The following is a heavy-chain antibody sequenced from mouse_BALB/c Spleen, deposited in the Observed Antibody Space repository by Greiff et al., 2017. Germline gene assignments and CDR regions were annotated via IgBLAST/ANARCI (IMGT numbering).Heavy chain of an antibody. CDR1: GFTFSDYY. Sequence: VQLKESGGGLVKPGGSLKLSCAASGFTFSDYYMYWVRQTPEKRLEWVATISDGGSYTYYPDSVKGRFTISRDNAKNNLYQQMSSLKSEDTAMYYCARDSYYGYGEGNWFAYWGQGTLVTVSA. CDR3: ARDSYYGYGEGNWFAY. V-gene: IGHV5-4*02. J-gene: IGHJ3*01. CDR2: ISDGGSYT. D-gene: IGHD2-2*01.